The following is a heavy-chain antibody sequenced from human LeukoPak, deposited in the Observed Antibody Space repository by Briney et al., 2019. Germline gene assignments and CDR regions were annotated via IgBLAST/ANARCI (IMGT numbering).Heavy chain of an antibody. CDR3: ARDPFFVRYCSSTSCLPDAFDI. J-gene: IGHJ3*02. D-gene: IGHD2-2*01. V-gene: IGHV3-66*02. CDR1: GFTVSSNY. Sequence: GGSLRLSWAASGFTVSSNYMSWVRQAPGKGLEWVSVIYSGGSTYYADSVKGRFTISRDNSKNTLYLQMNSLRAEDTAVYYCARDPFFVRYCSSTSCLPDAFDIWGQGTMVTVSS. CDR2: IYSGGST.